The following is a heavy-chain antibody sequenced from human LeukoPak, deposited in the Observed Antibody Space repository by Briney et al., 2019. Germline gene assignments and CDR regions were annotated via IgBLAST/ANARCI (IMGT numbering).Heavy chain of an antibody. CDR2: INPSGGST. V-gene: IGHV1-46*01. CDR1: GYTFTGYY. CDR3: ARDRWDTAMVIGDY. D-gene: IGHD5-18*01. Sequence: GPVKVSCKASGYTFTGYYMHWVRQAPGQGLEWMGIINPSGGSTSYAQKFQGRVTMTRDTSTSTVYMELSSLRSEDTAVYYCARDRWDTAMVIGDYWGQGTLVTVSS. J-gene: IGHJ4*02.